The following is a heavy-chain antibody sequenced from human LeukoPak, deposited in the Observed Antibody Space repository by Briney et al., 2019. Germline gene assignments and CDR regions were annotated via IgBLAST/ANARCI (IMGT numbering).Heavy chain of an antibody. CDR2: IWSDGTNR. J-gene: IGHJ4*01. D-gene: IGHD4-11*01. CDR1: GFIFSHYG. CDR3: ARDAQRGFDYSNSLKY. V-gene: IGHV3-33*01. Sequence: PGGSLRLSCAASGFIFSHYGMHWVRQAPGKGLEWVAVIWSDGTNRFYAGSVKGRFTISRDNSQNTLFLQMNSLRAEDTAMYYCARDAQRGFDYSNSLKYWGHGTLVTVSS.